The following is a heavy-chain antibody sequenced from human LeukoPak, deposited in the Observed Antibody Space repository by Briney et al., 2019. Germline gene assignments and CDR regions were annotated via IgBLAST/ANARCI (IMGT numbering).Heavy chain of an antibody. CDR1: GFTFSSCA. Sequence: SGGSLRLSCAASGFTFSSCAMSWVRQAPGKGLEWVGFIRSKAYGGTTEYAASVKGRFTISRDDSKSIAYLQMNSLKTEDTAVYYCTRLYCSSTSCYYYMDVWGKGTTVTVSS. CDR2: IRSKAYGGTT. V-gene: IGHV3-49*04. CDR3: TRLYCSSTSCYYYMDV. D-gene: IGHD2-2*01. J-gene: IGHJ6*03.